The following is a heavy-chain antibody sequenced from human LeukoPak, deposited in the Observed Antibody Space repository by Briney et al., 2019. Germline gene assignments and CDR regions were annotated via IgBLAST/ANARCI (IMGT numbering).Heavy chain of an antibody. J-gene: IGHJ4*02. CDR3: SRRSVTTLDY. D-gene: IGHD4-17*01. CDR1: GFTFSSYA. Sequence: PGGSLRLSCAASGFTFSSYAMHWVRQAPGKGLEWVSLISGNDGSTYYADSVKGRFTISRDNSKNTLYLQMSSLRADDTAVYYCSRRSVTTLDYGGQGTLVTVSS. V-gene: IGHV3-23*01. CDR2: ISGNDGST.